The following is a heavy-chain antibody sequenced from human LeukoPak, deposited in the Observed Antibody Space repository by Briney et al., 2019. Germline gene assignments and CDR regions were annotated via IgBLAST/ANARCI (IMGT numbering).Heavy chain of an antibody. D-gene: IGHD6-13*01. J-gene: IGHJ4*02. CDR1: GFSFSSYW. Sequence: GWSLSLSCAPSGFSFSSYWICWVRQDPGTRLEGVAIIKEDVIEKNHVVSLKGQFTISRDNAKNGLYMHTDNLRVEDTAVYYCARDRSAAGLFDSWGQGTLVTVSS. V-gene: IGHV3-7*04. CDR3: ARDRSAAGLFDS. CDR2: IKEDVIEK.